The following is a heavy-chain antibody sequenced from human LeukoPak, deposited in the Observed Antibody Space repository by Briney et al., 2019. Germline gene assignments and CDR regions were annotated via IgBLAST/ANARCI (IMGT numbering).Heavy chain of an antibody. J-gene: IGHJ3*01. CDR2: IIYGSGNT. CDR3: AAEGRATVVTFRKGAVDL. Sequence: SVKVSCKASGFTFTSSAVQWVRQARGQRLEWIGWIIYGSGNTNYAQKFQERVTITKDMSTSTVYMELSSLRSEDTAVYYCAAEGRATVVTFRKGAVDLWGQGTMVSVSS. V-gene: IGHV1-58*01. CDR1: GFTFTSSA. D-gene: IGHD4-23*01.